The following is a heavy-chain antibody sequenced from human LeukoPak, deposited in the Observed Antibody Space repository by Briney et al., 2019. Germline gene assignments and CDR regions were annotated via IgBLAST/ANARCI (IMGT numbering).Heavy chain of an antibody. V-gene: IGHV3-23*01. CDR2: ISNSGGNT. CDR3: AKGWSGYFRSPFDL. J-gene: IGHJ3*01. Sequence: PGGSLRLSCAASGFTFSSYAMSWVRQAPGKGLEWVSAISNSGGNTYYGDSVKGRFTISRDNSKNALYLQMSSLRAEDTAVYYCAKGWSGYFRSPFDLWGQGTMVTVSS. D-gene: IGHD3-3*01. CDR1: GFTFSSYA.